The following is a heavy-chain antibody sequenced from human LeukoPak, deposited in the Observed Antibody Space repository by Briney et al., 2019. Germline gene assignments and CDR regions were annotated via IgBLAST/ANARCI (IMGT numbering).Heavy chain of an antibody. D-gene: IGHD1-26*01. CDR3: AKATARYYGVDV. Sequence: TGGSLRLSCAASGFTFSSYGMHWVRQAPGKGLEWVAVISYDGSNKYYADSVKGRFTISRDNSKNTLYLQMNSLRAEDTAVYYCAKATARYYGVDVWGQGTTVTVSS. CDR1: GFTFSSYG. CDR2: ISYDGSNK. J-gene: IGHJ6*02. V-gene: IGHV3-30*18.